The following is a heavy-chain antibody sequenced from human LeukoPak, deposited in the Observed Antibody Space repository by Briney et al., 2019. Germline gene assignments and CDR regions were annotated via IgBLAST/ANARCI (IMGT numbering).Heavy chain of an antibody. V-gene: IGHV1-8*01. D-gene: IGHD2-2*01. CDR1: GYTFTSYD. CDR3: ARGGPRYCSSTSCYSPPPPFEP. CDR2: MNPNSGNT. Sequence: ASVKVSCKASGYTFTSYDINWVRQATGQGLEWMGWMNPNSGNTGYAQKFQGRVTMTRNTSISTAYMELSSLRSEDTAVYYCARGGPRYCSSTSCYSPPPPFEPWGQGTLVTVSS. J-gene: IGHJ5*02.